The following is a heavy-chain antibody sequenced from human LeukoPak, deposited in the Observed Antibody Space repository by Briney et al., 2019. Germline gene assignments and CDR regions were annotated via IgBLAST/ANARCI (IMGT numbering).Heavy chain of an antibody. Sequence: GGSLRPSRAPSVLTSRRDWMSCVRQAPGKGLEWVANIKEDGTKTYYVDSVKGRITVSRDNAQNSLYLQMNSLTPEDTAVYFCARGEVFFDPGGQGALVTVSS. CDR2: IKEDGTKT. CDR3: ARGEVFFDP. J-gene: IGHJ5*02. CDR1: VLTSRRDW. D-gene: IGHD3-3*01. V-gene: IGHV3-7*05.